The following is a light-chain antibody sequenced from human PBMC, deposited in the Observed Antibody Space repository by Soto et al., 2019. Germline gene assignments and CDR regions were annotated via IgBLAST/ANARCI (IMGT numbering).Light chain of an antibody. CDR2: EAT. J-gene: IGLJ3*02. CDR1: SSDVGGYKY. CDR3: SSYADSNNLL. Sequence: QSVMTQPPLASGSPGQSVTISCTGTSSDVGGYKYVSWYQQHPGKAPKLLIYEATQRPSGVPDRFSGSKSGNTASLTVSGLQAEDEADYYCSSYADSNNLLFGGGTKVTVL. V-gene: IGLV2-8*01.